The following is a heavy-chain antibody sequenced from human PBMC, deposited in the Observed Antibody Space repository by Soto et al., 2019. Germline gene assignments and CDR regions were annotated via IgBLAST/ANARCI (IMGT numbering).Heavy chain of an antibody. Sequence: QTQSITDALSGASVYNCGYFWSWLSQSPGKGLEWIGHIHNSGSPYNNPSLKSRVTISADTSMNQFSLALTSVTAADTAVYYCARHVNLPLAGTGFDSWGRGTLVTVSS. V-gene: IGHV4-30-4*01. D-gene: IGHD6-19*01. J-gene: IGHJ4*02. CDR2: IHNSGSP. CDR3: ARHVNLPLAGTGFDS. CDR1: GASVYNCGYF.